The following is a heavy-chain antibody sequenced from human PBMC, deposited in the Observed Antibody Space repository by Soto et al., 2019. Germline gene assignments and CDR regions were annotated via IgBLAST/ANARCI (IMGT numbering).Heavy chain of an antibody. CDR3: ARQPIAARPVDY. J-gene: IGHJ4*02. Sequence: FQGSGYSFTSYWIGWVLQMPGKGLEWMGIIYPGDSDTRYSPSFQGQVTISADKSISTAYLQWSSLKAADTAVYYCARQPIAARPVDYWGQGTLVTVSS. D-gene: IGHD6-6*01. CDR2: IYPGDSDT. V-gene: IGHV5-51*01. CDR1: GYSFTSYW.